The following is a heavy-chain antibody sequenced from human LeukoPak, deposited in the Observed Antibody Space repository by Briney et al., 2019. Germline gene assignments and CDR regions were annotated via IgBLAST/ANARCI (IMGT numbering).Heavy chain of an antibody. V-gene: IGHV1-18*01. Sequence: GASVTVSFKPSAYTFTIYGIIWVRQAPGQGLEWMGWISAYNGNTNYAQKLQGRVTMTTDTPTSTAYMELRSLRSDDTAVYYCARDGGLVVLGLCNDYWGQGTLVTVSS. CDR3: ARDGGLVVLGLCNDY. J-gene: IGHJ4*02. CDR2: ISAYNGNT. D-gene: IGHD2-2*01. CDR1: AYTFTIYG.